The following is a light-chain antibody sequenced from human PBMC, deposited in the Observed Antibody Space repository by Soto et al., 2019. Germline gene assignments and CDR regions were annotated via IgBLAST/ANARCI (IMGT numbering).Light chain of an antibody. Sequence: VGLTQSPSTLSLYTGERATLSCRASQSVSSYLAWYQQKPGQAPRLLIYDASNRATGIPARFSGSGSGTDFTLTISSLEPEDFAVYYCQQRSNWPITFGQGTRLEIK. CDR3: QQRSNWPIT. J-gene: IGKJ5*01. V-gene: IGKV3-11*01. CDR1: QSVSSY. CDR2: DAS.